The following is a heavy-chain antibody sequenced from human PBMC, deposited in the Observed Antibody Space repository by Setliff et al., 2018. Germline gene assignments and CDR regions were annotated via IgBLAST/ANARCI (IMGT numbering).Heavy chain of an antibody. Sequence: PGGSLRLSCAASGFTFSSYAMHWVRQAPGKGLEWVPGISWNSGSIGYADSVKGRFTISRDNAKNSLYLQMNSLRAEDTALYYCAKDKRSYPYYFDYWGQGTLVTVSS. CDR2: ISWNSGSI. D-gene: IGHD1-26*01. CDR1: GFTFSSYA. J-gene: IGHJ4*02. CDR3: AKDKRSYPYYFDY. V-gene: IGHV3-9*01.